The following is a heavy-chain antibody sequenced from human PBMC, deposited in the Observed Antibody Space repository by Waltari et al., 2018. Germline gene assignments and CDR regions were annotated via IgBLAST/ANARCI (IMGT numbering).Heavy chain of an antibody. Sequence: QVQLVQSGAEVKKPGASVKVSCKASGYTFTSYYMHWVRQAPGQGLEWMGIINPSGGSTSYAQKFQGRVTMTRDTSTSTVYMELSSLRSEDTAVYYCATSGSYYNYYYYGMDVWGQGTTVTVSS. D-gene: IGHD3-10*01. CDR3: ATSGSYYNYYYYGMDV. V-gene: IGHV1-46*01. CDR1: GYTFTSYY. CDR2: INPSGGST. J-gene: IGHJ6*02.